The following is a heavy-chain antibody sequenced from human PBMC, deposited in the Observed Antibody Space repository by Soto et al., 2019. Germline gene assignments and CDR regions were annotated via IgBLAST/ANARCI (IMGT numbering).Heavy chain of an antibody. Sequence: EVQLLESGGGLVQPGGSLRLSCADSGFTFSSYGMSWVRQAPGKGLEWVSGIGGSGASTYHADSVKGRFTISRDNSKNTLYLQMNSLRAEDTAVYYCAKWLVGYSSSPPDSWGQGTLVTVSS. CDR1: GFTFSSYG. V-gene: IGHV3-23*01. J-gene: IGHJ4*02. CDR3: AKWLVGYSSSPPDS. CDR2: IGGSGAST. D-gene: IGHD6-6*01.